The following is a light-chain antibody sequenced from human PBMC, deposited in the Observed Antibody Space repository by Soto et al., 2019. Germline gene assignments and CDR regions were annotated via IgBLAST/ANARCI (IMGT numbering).Light chain of an antibody. Sequence: EIVMTQSPATLSVSPGERVTLSCRASQSVSSNLAWYQQKPGQAPRLLIYGASTRATGIPARFSGSGSGTEFTLTISSLQSEDFAVYYCQHYNNCPRTFGQGTKVEIK. CDR1: QSVSSN. CDR2: GAS. V-gene: IGKV3-15*01. CDR3: QHYNNCPRT. J-gene: IGKJ1*01.